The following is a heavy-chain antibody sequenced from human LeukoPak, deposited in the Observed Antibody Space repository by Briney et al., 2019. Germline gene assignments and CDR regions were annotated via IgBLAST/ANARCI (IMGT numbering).Heavy chain of an antibody. V-gene: IGHV3-7*04. CDR2: IKQDGSEK. J-gene: IGHJ4*02. CDR1: GFTFTTYW. D-gene: IGHD3-10*01. Sequence: GSLRLSCAASGFTFTTYWMAWVRQAPGKGLEWVANIKQDGSEKYYVDSVKGRFTISRDNAENSLYPQMNSLRAEDTAVYYCARDSDGVLDYWGQGTLVTVSS. CDR3: ARDSDGVLDY.